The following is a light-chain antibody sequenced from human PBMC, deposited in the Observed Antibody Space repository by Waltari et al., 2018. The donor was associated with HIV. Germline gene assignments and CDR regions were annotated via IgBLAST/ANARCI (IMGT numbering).Light chain of an antibody. CDR1: SWHSNYD. V-gene: IGLV4-69*01. Sequence: QLALTQSPSASASVGASVNLTCTLSSWHSNYDIAWHQQQPEKGPRYSMKVNSDGSHKKEDGVPDRFSGSSSGAERYLTISSLQSEDEGDYYCQTWGSGIHVVFGGGTKVTVL. CDR2: VNSDGSH. J-gene: IGLJ2*01. CDR3: QTWGSGIHVV.